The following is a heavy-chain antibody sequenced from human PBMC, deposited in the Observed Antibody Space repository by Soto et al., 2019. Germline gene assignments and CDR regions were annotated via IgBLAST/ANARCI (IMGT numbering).Heavy chain of an antibody. V-gene: IGHV3-23*01. CDR1: GLTFSSYA. CDR3: VNPRIVAAGIRFDH. CDR2: ISGSGTNT. D-gene: IGHD6-13*01. Sequence: EVQLLESGGGLVQPGGSLRLSCAASGLTFSSYAMSWVRQAPGKGLEWVSGISGSGTNTYYADSVKGLFTISRDNYKNTLYLQMNSLRAEDTAVYYCVNPRIVAAGIRFDHWGQGTLVTVSS. J-gene: IGHJ5*02.